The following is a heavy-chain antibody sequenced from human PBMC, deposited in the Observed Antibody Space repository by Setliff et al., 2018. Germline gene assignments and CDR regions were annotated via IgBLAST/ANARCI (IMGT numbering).Heavy chain of an antibody. Sequence: SETLSLTCTVSGGSISSQYWSWIRQTPGKGLESIGYVYNSGGTNYNPSLKSRVTISVDTSKNQFSLRLSSVTAADTAVYYCARDYYNFQDMWGQWTMVTVSS. J-gene: IGHJ3*02. CDR1: GGSISSQY. V-gene: IGHV4-59*11. CDR2: VYNSGGT. CDR3: ARDYYNFQDM. D-gene: IGHD3-3*01.